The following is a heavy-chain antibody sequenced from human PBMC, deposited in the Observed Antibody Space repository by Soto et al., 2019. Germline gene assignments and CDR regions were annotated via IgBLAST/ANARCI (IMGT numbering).Heavy chain of an antibody. CDR1: GGVFRNYA. J-gene: IGHJ5*01. Sequence: QVQLVQSGAEVKKPGSSVKVSCKASGGVFRNYAINWVRQAPGQGLEWMGGIIPVFGTADYPQKFQGRVTMTADASTTTAYMELTSLKTDDTAVYFCARDRWGSYSFDSWGQGTLVTVAS. CDR2: IIPVFGTA. D-gene: IGHD1-26*01. V-gene: IGHV1-69*01. CDR3: ARDRWGSYSFDS.